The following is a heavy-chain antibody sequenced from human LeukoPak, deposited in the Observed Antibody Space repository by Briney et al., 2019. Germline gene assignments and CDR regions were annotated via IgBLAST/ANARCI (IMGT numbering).Heavy chain of an antibody. CDR2: ISHSGST. D-gene: IGHD2-15*01. CDR1: GGSFSTYY. Sequence: PSETLSLTCDVYGGSFSTYYWTWLRQPPGKGLEWIGEISHSGSTNYNPSLKSRVTISVDTSKNQFSLKLSSVTAADTAVYYWARSVEGYCSGGSCYSYYYYMDVWGKGTTVTVSS. CDR3: ARSVEGYCSGGSCYSYYYYMDV. J-gene: IGHJ6*03. V-gene: IGHV4-34*01.